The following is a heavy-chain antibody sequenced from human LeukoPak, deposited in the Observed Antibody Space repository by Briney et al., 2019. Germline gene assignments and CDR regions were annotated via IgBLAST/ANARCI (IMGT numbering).Heavy chain of an antibody. D-gene: IGHD1-26*01. J-gene: IGHJ6*03. CDR3: ARGRTGYSGSYFNYYMDV. CDR1: GGSVSSSGYY. V-gene: IGHV4-39*02. CDR2: FYYSGST. Sequence: SETLSLTCTVSGGSVSSSGYYWGWIRQPPGKALEWIGIFYYSGSTYYNPSLKSRVTISLDTSKNQFSLKLSSVTAADTAVYYCARGRTGYSGSYFNYYMDVWGKGTTVTVSS.